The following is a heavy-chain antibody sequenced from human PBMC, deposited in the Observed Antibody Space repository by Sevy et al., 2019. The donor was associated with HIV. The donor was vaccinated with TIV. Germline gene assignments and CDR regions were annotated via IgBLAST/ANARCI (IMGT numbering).Heavy chain of an antibody. CDR3: AREIQDEDKSGAKFDY. CDR2: IKHDGSEQ. CDR1: GFNFRSYW. J-gene: IGHJ4*02. D-gene: IGHD3-10*01. Sequence: GGSLRLSCEVSGFNFRSYWMSWVRQAPGKGLEWVANIKHDGSEQYCLDSVKGRFTVSRDNGKNSLYLQMTSLRVDDAALYYCAREIQDEDKSGAKFDYWGRGTLVTVSS. V-gene: IGHV3-7*01.